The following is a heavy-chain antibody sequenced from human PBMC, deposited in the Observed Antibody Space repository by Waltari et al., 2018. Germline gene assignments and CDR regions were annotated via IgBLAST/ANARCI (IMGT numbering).Heavy chain of an antibody. V-gene: IGHV3-23*01. CDR1: GLTFRRYG. CDR3: AKDRDGSSLTLYYFNH. D-gene: IGHD1-26*01. J-gene: IGHJ4*02. CDR2: VSGSGDTT. Sequence: EVQLLESGGGRVQPGGSLRLSCVASGLTFRRYGMSWVRQGAGKGLEWVSSVSGSGDTTDYADSVKGRFTISRDNSKNTFYLQMNSLRVDDTAVYYCAKDRDGSSLTLYYFNHWSQGALVTVSS.